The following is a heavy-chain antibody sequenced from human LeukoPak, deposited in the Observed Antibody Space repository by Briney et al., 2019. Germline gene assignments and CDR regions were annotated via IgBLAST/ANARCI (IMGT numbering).Heavy chain of an antibody. CDR2: MNEYGSEI. D-gene: IGHD4-17*01. V-gene: IGHV3-7*03. Sequence: PGGSLRLSCAVSGFAFSGYSMSWVRQAPGKGLEWVAKMNEYGSEIFYLDSVKGRYTISRDNAKNSLYLQMNSLRAEDTALYYCAKDKRASTVTPLRVWGQGTLVTVSS. CDR3: AKDKRASTVTPLRV. J-gene: IGHJ4*02. CDR1: GFAFSGYS.